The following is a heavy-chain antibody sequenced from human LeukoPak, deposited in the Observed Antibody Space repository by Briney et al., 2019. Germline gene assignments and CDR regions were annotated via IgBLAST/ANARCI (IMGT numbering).Heavy chain of an antibody. CDR2: IISSSSYI. Sequence: PGGSLRLSCAASGFTFSSYSMNWVRQAPGKGLEWVSSIISSSSYIYYADSVKGRFTISRDNAKNSLYLQMNSLRAEDTAVYYCARDARYYYDSSGYIDYWGQGTLVTVSS. CDR3: ARDARYYYDSSGYIDY. J-gene: IGHJ4*02. CDR1: GFTFSSYS. D-gene: IGHD3-22*01. V-gene: IGHV3-21*01.